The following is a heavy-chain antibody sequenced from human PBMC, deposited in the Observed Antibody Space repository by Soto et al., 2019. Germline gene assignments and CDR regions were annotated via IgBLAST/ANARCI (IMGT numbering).Heavy chain of an antibody. V-gene: IGHV3-30*18. CDR1: GFTFSSYG. D-gene: IGHD6-13*01. Sequence: PGGSLRLSCAASGFTFSSYGMHWVRQAPGKGLEWVAVISYDGSNKYYADSVKGRFTISRDNSKNTLYLQMNSLRAEDTAVYYCAKVRRAQQLGDYYYYGMDVWGQGTTVTVSS. CDR2: ISYDGSNK. CDR3: AKVRRAQQLGDYYYYGMDV. J-gene: IGHJ6*02.